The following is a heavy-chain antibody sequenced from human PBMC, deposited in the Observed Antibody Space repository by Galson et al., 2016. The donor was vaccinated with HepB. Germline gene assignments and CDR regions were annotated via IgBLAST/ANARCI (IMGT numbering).Heavy chain of an antibody. D-gene: IGHD6-13*01. CDR3: ARGGGAAAAA. V-gene: IGHV3-53*01. CDR2: IYSSGNT. Sequence: LSCAASGFTVSNNYMRWVRQAPGKALEWVSLIYSSGNTHYADSVKGRFTISRDSSKNTVYLQMNSLRVDDTAVYYCARGGGAAAAAWGQGTLVTVSS. CDR1: GFTVSNNY. J-gene: IGHJ5*02.